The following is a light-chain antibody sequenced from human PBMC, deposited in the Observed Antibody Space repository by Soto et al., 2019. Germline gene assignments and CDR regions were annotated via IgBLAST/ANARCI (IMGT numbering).Light chain of an antibody. CDR1: DNIGSN. Sequence: DIQLTQSPACLSASVGDRVTITCRASDNIGSNLNWYQHQTGTAPKLLIYAASSLQGGVPSRFSGSRYGTQFTLTISGLQTEDFATYYCQQSYKILTFGGGTKVDIK. CDR3: QQSYKILT. V-gene: IGKV1-39*01. CDR2: AAS. J-gene: IGKJ4*01.